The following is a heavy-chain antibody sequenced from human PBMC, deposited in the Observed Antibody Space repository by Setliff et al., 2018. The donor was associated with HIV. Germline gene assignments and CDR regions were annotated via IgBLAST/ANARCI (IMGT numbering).Heavy chain of an antibody. CDR2: ISGSGGST. CDR3: AQGRTTTWYDMDV. Sequence: PGGSLRLSCAASGFTFSSYAMSWVRQAPGKGLEWVSAISGSGGSTYYADSVKGRFTISRDNSKNTLFLQMDSLRVEDTAVYYCAQGRTTTWYDMDVWGQGTTVTVSS. V-gene: IGHV3-23*01. D-gene: IGHD2-2*01. CDR1: GFTFSSYA. J-gene: IGHJ6*01.